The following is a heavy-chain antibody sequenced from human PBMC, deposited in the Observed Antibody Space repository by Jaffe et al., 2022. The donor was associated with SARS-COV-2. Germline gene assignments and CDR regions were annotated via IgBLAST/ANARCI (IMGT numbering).Heavy chain of an antibody. CDR3: ARDFIRDGWSGYYWRPPPVSEGRNAFDI. J-gene: IGHJ3*02. CDR1: GFTFSSYW. V-gene: IGHV3-7*01. Sequence: EVQLVESGGGLVQPGGSLRLSCAASGFTFSSYWMSWVRQAPGKGLEWVANIKQDGSEKYYVDSVKGRFTISRDNAKNSLYLQMNSLRAEDTAVYYCARDFIRDGWSGYYWRPPPVSEGRNAFDIWGQGTMVTVSS. CDR2: IKQDGSEK. D-gene: IGHD3-3*01.